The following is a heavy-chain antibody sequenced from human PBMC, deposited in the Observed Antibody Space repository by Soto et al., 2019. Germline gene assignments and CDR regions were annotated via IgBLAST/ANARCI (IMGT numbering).Heavy chain of an antibody. CDR1: GFTFTNYA. V-gene: IGHV3-23*01. J-gene: IGHJ4*02. D-gene: IGHD1-26*01. CDR2: IAGTGKST. CDR3: AKAAGGSYPGSRVFDY. Sequence: EAQLLESGGGLVQPGGSLRLSCAASGFTFTNYAMSWVRQAPGKGLELVSVIAGTGKSTLNADSVKGRFTVSRDNSKKTLDLQMSSLRVEDTAIYYCAKAAGGSYPGSRVFDYWCQGTRVTVSS.